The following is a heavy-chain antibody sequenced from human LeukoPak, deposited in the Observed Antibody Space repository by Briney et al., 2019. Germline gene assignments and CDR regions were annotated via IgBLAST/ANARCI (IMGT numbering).Heavy chain of an antibody. V-gene: IGHV4-34*01. Sequence: SETLSLTCAVYGGSFSGYYWSWIRQPPGKGLEWIGEINHSRSTNYNPSLKSRVTISVDTSKNQFSQKLSSVTAADTAVYYCARAWLFSGGWFDPWGQGTLVTVSS. CDR1: GGSFSGYY. CDR2: INHSRST. CDR3: ARAWLFSGGWFDP. J-gene: IGHJ5*02. D-gene: IGHD3-22*01.